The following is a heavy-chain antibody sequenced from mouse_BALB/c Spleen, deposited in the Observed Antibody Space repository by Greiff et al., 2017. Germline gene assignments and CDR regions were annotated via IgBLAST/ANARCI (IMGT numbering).Heavy chain of an antibody. CDR3: ARGLQGRYDYDGY. Sequence: EVQLQQSWAELVKPGASVKLSCTASGFNIKDTYMHWVKQRPEQGLEWIGRIDPANGNTKYDPKFQGKATITADTSSNTAYLQLSSLTSEDTAVYYCARGLQGRYDYDGYWGQGTTLTVSS. CDR2: IDPANGNT. D-gene: IGHD2-4*01. CDR1: GFNIKDTY. J-gene: IGHJ2*01. V-gene: IGHV14-3*02.